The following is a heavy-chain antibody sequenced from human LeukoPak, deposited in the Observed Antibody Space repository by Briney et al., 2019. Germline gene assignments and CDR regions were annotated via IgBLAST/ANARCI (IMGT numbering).Heavy chain of an antibody. CDR1: GFTFSSSA. J-gene: IGHJ4*02. V-gene: IGHV3-23*01. Sequence: PGGSLRLSCAASGFTFSSSAMSWVRQAPGKGLQWVSVISGGGDNTYYADSVKGRFTISRDNSKNTLYLHMNSLRAEDTAVYYCARSFVYRFDYWGQGTLVTVSS. D-gene: IGHD1-14*01. CDR2: ISGGGDNT. CDR3: ARSFVYRFDY.